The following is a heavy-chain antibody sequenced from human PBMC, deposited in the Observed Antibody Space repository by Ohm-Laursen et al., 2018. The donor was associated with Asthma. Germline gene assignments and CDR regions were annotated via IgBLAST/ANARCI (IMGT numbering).Heavy chain of an antibody. V-gene: IGHV3-30-3*01. CDR1: GFTFRSYA. CDR2: GGSYYDGGLK. Sequence: SQRLSCAAFGFTFRSYAMHWVRQAPGKGLEWVAVGGSYYDGGLKYYADSVNGRFTVSRDDSKNTLYLQMNSLRPDDTAVYYCARDVMEWYLPAFDFWGQGTLVTVSS. CDR3: ARDVMEWYLPAFDF. J-gene: IGHJ4*02. D-gene: IGHD3-3*01.